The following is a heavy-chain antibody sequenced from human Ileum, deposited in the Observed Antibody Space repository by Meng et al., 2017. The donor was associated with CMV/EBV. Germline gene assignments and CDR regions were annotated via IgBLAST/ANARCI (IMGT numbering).Heavy chain of an antibody. Sequence: ASVKVSCKASGYTFSSHGITWVRQAPGQGLEWLGWISDHNGYTKYTQKFQGRVTMTRDTVTSTAYMELRSLRSDDTAVYFCARVDVGARLYAAFDIWGQGTMVTVSS. V-gene: IGHV1-18*01. CDR3: ARVDVGARLYAAFDI. CDR2: ISDHNGYT. J-gene: IGHJ3*02. CDR1: GYTFSSHG. D-gene: IGHD1-26*01.